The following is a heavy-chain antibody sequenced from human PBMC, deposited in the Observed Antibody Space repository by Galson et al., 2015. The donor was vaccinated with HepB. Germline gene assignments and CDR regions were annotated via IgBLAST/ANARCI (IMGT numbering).Heavy chain of an antibody. D-gene: IGHD3-3*01. V-gene: IGHV4-30-4*01. J-gene: IGHJ4*02. CDR1: GGSISSGDYY. Sequence: TLSLTCTVSGGSISSGDYYWSWIRQPPGKGLEWIGYIYYSGSTYYNPSLKSRVTISVDTSKNQFSLKLSSVTAADTAVYYCARDVDDFWSGYYHDYWGQGTLVTVSS. CDR3: ARDVDDFWSGYYHDY. CDR2: IYYSGST.